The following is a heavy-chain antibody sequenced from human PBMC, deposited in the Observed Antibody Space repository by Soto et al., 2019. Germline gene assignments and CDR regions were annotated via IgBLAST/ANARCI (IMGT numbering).Heavy chain of an antibody. CDR1: GFTVSTNH. Sequence: GGSLRLSXAASGFTVSTNHRTWARQTPGKGLEWVSIIYSNGNTYYADSVKGRFTISRDNSKNTLYLQMNSLRVDDTAVYYCVVEDLGMEVWGQGTTVTVSS. D-gene: IGHD2-15*01. CDR2: IYSNGNT. V-gene: IGHV3-53*01. CDR3: VVEDLGMEV. J-gene: IGHJ6*02.